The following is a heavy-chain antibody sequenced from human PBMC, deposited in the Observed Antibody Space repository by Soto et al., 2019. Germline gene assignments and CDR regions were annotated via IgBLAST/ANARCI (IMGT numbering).Heavy chain of an antibody. CDR2: INPSGGST. CDR1: GYTFTSYY. D-gene: IGHD2-2*01. CDR3: ARVREGGGSTSRYGMDV. V-gene: IGHV1-46*01. J-gene: IGHJ6*02. Sequence: ASVKVSCKASGYTFTSYYMHWVRQAPGQGLEWMGIINPSGGSTSYAQKFQGRVTMTRDTSTSTVYMELSSLRSEDTAVYYCARVREGGGSTSRYGMDVWGQGTTVTVSS.